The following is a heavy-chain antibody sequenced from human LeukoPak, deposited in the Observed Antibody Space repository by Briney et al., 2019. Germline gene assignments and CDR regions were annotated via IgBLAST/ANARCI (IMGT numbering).Heavy chain of an antibody. D-gene: IGHD1-26*01. J-gene: IGHJ5*02. CDR2: INPSGGST. V-gene: IGHV1-46*01. Sequence: ASVKVSCKASGYTFTNYYIHWVRQAPGQGLECMGIINPSGGSTSYAQKFQGRVTMTRDMSTSTVYMELSSLRSEDTAVYYCARGGVGATSYVWFDPWGQGTLVTVSS. CDR1: GYTFTNYY. CDR3: ARGGVGATSYVWFDP.